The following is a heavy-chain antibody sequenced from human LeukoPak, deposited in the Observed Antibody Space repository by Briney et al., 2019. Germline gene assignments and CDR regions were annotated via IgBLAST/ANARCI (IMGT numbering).Heavy chain of an antibody. Sequence: ASVKVSCKASGYTLTSYAMHWVRQAPGQRLEWMGWINAGNGNTKYSQKFQGRVTITRDTSASTAYMELSSLRSEDTAVYYCARDRTSSGWYYFDYWGQGTLVTVSS. D-gene: IGHD6-19*01. CDR1: GYTLTSYA. CDR2: INAGNGNT. J-gene: IGHJ4*02. CDR3: ARDRTSSGWYYFDY. V-gene: IGHV1-3*01.